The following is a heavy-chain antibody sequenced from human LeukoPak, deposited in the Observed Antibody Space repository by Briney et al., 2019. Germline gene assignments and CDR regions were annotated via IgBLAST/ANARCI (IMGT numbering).Heavy chain of an antibody. Sequence: GGSLRLSCAASGFTFRTYTMHWVRQAPGKGLQWVSSISSSSSYIYYEDSVKGRFTISRDNAKNSLDLQMNSLRAEDTAVYYCARDRAVYYYYYYYMDVWGKGTTVTVSS. V-gene: IGHV3-21*01. CDR1: GFTFRTYT. CDR3: ARDRAVYYYYYYYMDV. D-gene: IGHD5/OR15-5a*01. J-gene: IGHJ6*03. CDR2: ISSSSSYI.